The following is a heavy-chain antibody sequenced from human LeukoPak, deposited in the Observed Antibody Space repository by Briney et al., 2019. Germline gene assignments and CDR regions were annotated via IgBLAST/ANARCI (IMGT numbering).Heavy chain of an antibody. CDR2: ISYDGSNK. CDR1: GFTFSSYT. V-gene: IGHV3-30-3*01. CDR3: ARVEDFDY. Sequence: GRSLRLSCAASGFTFSSYTMHWVRQAPGTGLEWVAVISYDGSNKYYAASVKGRFTISRDNAKNSLYLQMNSLRAGDTAVYYCARVEDFDYWGQGTLVTVSS. J-gene: IGHJ4*02.